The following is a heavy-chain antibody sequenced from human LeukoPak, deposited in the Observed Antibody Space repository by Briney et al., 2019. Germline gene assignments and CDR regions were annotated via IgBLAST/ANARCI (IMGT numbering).Heavy chain of an antibody. Sequence: SQTLSLTCALSGDTVSSNSAAWNWIRQSPSGGLEWLGRTYYRSKWYNDYAVSVKSRITINPDTSKNQFSLQLNSVTPEDTAVYYCARAGGDSWYFDYWGQGTLVTVSS. D-gene: IGHD2-21*02. CDR1: GDTVSSNSAA. CDR3: ARAGGDSWYFDY. J-gene: IGHJ4*02. V-gene: IGHV6-1*01. CDR2: TYYRSKWYN.